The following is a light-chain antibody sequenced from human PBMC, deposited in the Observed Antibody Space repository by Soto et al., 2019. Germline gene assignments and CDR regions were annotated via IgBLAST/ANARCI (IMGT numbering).Light chain of an antibody. CDR3: QQYYSTPPTT. V-gene: IGKV4-1*01. Sequence: DIVMTQSPDSLAVSLGERATINCKSSQSVLYSSNNKNYLAWYQQKPGQPPKLLIYWASTRESGVPDRFSGSGSGTDFTLPISSLQAEDVAVYYCQQYYSTPPTTFGQGTKVDIK. CDR2: WAS. J-gene: IGKJ1*01. CDR1: QSVLYSSNNKNY.